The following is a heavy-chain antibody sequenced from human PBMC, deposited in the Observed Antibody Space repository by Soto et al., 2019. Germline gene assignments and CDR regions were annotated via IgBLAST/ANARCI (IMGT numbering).Heavy chain of an antibody. CDR2: VKNKANSYTT. CDR3: TRVHLGAPTRYFDY. V-gene: IGHV3-72*01. CDR1: GFTFSDHY. D-gene: IGHD2-15*01. J-gene: IGHJ4*02. Sequence: EVQLVESGGGLVQPGGSLRLSCGASGFTFSDHYMDWVRQAPGKGLEWVGRVKNKANSYTTEYAASGKGRCTISRDDSRDLLFLQMNSLKTDETALYYCTRVHLGAPTRYFDYWGQGALVTVSS.